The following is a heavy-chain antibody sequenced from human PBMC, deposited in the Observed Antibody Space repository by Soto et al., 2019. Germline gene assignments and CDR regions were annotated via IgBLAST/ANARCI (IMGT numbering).Heavy chain of an antibody. CDR3: ATVLQEYCSSTSCYPPPGKYNWFDP. Sequence: SETLSLTCAVYGGSFSGYYWSWIRQPPGKGLEWIGEINHSGSTNYNPSLKSRVTISVDTSKNQFSLKLSSVTAADTAVYYCATVLQEYCSSTSCYPPPGKYNWFDPWGQGTLVTVSS. D-gene: IGHD2-2*01. V-gene: IGHV4-34*01. CDR2: INHSGST. J-gene: IGHJ5*02. CDR1: GGSFSGYY.